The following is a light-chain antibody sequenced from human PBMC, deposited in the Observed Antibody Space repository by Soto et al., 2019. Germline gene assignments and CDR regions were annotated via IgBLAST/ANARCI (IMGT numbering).Light chain of an antibody. CDR1: SSNIGAGYD. V-gene: IGLV1-40*01. Sequence: QSVLTQPPSVSGAPGQRVTNSCTGSSSNIGAGYDVHWYQQLPGTAPKLLIYGNSNRPSGVPDRFSGSKSGTSASLAITGLQAEDEADYYCQSYDSSLSGSMVFGTGTKLTVL. CDR3: QSYDSSLSGSMV. J-gene: IGLJ1*01. CDR2: GNS.